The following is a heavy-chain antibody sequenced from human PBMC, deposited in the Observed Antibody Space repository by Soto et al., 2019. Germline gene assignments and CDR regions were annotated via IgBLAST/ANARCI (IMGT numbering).Heavy chain of an antibody. Sequence: GGSLRLSCAASGFTFSGSAMHWVRQASGKGLEWVGRIRSKANSYATAYAASVKGRFTISRDDSKNTAYLQMNSLKTEDTAVYYCTRQTLWFGEFALDYWGQGTLVTVSS. CDR1: GFTFSGSA. V-gene: IGHV3-73*01. D-gene: IGHD3-10*01. CDR3: TRQTLWFGEFALDY. J-gene: IGHJ4*02. CDR2: IRSKANSYAT.